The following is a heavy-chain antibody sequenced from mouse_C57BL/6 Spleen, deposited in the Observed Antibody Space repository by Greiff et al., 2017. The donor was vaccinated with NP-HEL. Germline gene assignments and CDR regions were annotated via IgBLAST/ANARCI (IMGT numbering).Heavy chain of an antibody. CDR2: INYDGSST. Sequence: DVHLVESEGGLVQPGSSMKLSCTASGFTFSDYYMAWVRQVPEKGLEWVANINYDGSSTYYLDSLKSRFIISRDNAKNILYLQMSSLKSEDTATYYCARRGGGGYYFDYWGQGTTLTVSS. J-gene: IGHJ2*01. CDR1: GFTFSDYY. CDR3: ARRGGGGYYFDY. V-gene: IGHV5-16*01.